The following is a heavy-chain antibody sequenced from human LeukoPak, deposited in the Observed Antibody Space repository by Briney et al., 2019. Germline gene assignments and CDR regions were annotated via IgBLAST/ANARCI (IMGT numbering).Heavy chain of an antibody. CDR3: ARGGYGDYGY. CDR2: IKEDGSEI. D-gene: IGHD4-17*01. V-gene: IGHV3-7*02. J-gene: IGHJ4*02. CDR1: GFTFSTYW. Sequence: GGSLRLSCAASGFTFSTYWMSWVRQAPGKGLEWVANIKEDGSEINYADSVRGRFTISRDNAKNSLYLQMNSLRAEDTAVYYCARGGYGDYGYWGQGTLVTVSS.